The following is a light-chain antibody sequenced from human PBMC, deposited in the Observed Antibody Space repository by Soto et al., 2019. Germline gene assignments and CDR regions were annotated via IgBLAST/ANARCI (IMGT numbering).Light chain of an antibody. CDR1: QSVSSSY. CDR2: GAS. CDR3: QQYGCSPRTWT. J-gene: IGKJ1*01. Sequence: EIVLSQSPGTLSLSPGERATLSCRAGQSVSSSYLAWYQQKPGQAPRLLIYGASSRATGIPDRFSGSGSGTDFILTITRLEPEDFAVYYCQQYGCSPRTWTFGQGTKVDIK. V-gene: IGKV3-20*01.